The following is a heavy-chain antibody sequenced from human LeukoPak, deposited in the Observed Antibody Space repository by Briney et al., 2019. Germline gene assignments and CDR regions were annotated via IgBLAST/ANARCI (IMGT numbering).Heavy chain of an antibody. CDR2: ISWNSDSI. V-gene: IGHV3-9*01. CDR1: GFTFNDYA. Sequence: GGSLRLSCAASGFTFNDYAMHWVRQAPGKGLEWVSGISWNSDSIAYADSVKGRFTISRDNAKNSLYLQMSSLRADDTAVYYCGRKLQRGSYSYRSGAFDIWGQGAMVTVFS. D-gene: IGHD1-26*01. J-gene: IGHJ3*02. CDR3: GRKLQRGSYSYRSGAFDI.